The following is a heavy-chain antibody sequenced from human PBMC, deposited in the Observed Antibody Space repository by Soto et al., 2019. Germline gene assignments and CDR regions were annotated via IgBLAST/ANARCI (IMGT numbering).Heavy chain of an antibody. CDR2: IYNSGST. CDR1: GGSVSSGSYY. V-gene: IGHV4-61*01. Sequence: QVQLQESGPGLVKPSETLSLTCTVSGGSVSSGSYYWSWIRQSPGKGLEWIGCIYNSGSTNYNPSLKSRVTISVDTSKNQFSLKLSSVTAADTAVYYCARSSINNWFDPWGQGTLVTVSS. CDR3: ARSSINNWFDP. D-gene: IGHD2-21*01. J-gene: IGHJ5*02.